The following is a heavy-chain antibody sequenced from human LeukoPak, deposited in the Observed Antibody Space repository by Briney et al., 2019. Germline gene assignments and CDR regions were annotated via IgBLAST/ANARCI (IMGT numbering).Heavy chain of an antibody. J-gene: IGHJ5*02. V-gene: IGHV4-59*01. D-gene: IGHD3-9*01. Sequence: PSETLSLTCTVSGGSISSYYWSWIRQPPGKGLEWIGYIYYSGSTNYNPSLKSRVTISVDTSKNQFSLKLSSVTAADTAVYYCAREIRYFDWLLSGWFDPWGQGTLVTVSS. CDR3: AREIRYFDWLLSGWFDP. CDR1: GGSISSYY. CDR2: IYYSGST.